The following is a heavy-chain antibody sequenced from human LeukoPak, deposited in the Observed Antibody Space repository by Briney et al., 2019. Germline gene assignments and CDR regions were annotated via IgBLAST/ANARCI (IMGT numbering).Heavy chain of an antibody. Sequence: SETLSLTCTVSGGSISSSSYYWGWIRQPPGKGLEWIGSIFYSGYTDYNPSLKSRVTMSLGTSKNQLSLKLSSVTATDTAVYYCARLRASFIPGPMIQSLSVYWGQGTLVTVSS. CDR3: ARLRASFIPGPMIQSLSVY. CDR2: IFYSGYT. V-gene: IGHV4-39*01. CDR1: GGSISSSSYY. D-gene: IGHD2-21*01. J-gene: IGHJ4*02.